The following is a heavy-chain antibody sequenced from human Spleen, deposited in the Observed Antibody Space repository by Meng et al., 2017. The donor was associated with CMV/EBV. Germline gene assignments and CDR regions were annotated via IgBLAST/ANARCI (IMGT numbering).Heavy chain of an antibody. CDR1: GYTFTNSG. J-gene: IGHJ5*01. CDR3: ASFYGRAKFCNLTGCLTEPQWLDS. Sequence: ASVKVSCKASGYTFTNSGISWVRQAPGQGLEWMGWISNHKGDTNYAQRFQGRVSMTTDTSTRTVEMELRSLTSDDTAAYYCASFYGRAKFCNLTGCLTEPQWLDSWGQGTLVTVSS. CDR2: ISNHKGDT. D-gene: IGHD2/OR15-2a*01. V-gene: IGHV1-18*01.